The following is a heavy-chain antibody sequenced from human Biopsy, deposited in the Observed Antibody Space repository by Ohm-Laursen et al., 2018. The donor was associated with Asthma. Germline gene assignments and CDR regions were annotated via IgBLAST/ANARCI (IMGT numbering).Heavy chain of an antibody. CDR1: GFSLSTSGGG. CDR3: VHTLVGLKAFDF. Sequence: TQTLALTCTFSGFSLSTSGGGVGWIRQPPGKALEWLGNIYWDDDKRYSPSLQSRLTITRDTPKDQVVLTMANMGPVDTGTYYCVHTLVGLKAFDFWGQGTLVTVSS. J-gene: IGHJ4*02. CDR2: IYWDDDK. V-gene: IGHV2-5*02. D-gene: IGHD1-26*01.